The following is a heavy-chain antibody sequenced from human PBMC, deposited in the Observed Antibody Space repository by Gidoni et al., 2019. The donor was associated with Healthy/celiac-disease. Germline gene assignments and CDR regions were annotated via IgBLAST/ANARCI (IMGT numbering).Heavy chain of an antibody. V-gene: IGHV1-69*01. J-gene: IGHJ5*02. CDR3: ARGTGYYGSGSPSLNWFDP. Sequence: EVKKPGSSVKVSCKASGGTFSSYAISWVRPAPGQGLEWMGGIIPIFGTANYAQKFQGRVTITADESTSTAYMELSSLRSEDTAVYYCARGTGYYGSGSPSLNWFDPWGQGTLVTVSS. CDR2: IIPIFGTA. CDR1: GGTFSSYA. D-gene: IGHD3-10*01.